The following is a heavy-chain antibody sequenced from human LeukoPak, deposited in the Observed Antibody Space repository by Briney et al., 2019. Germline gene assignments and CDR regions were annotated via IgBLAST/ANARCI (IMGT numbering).Heavy chain of an antibody. CDR3: ARDRGYCSSTSCYLIFDY. D-gene: IGHD2-2*01. Sequence: GSLRLSCAASGFTFSSYSMNWVRQAPGKGLEWVSSISSSSSYIYYADSVKGRFTISRDNAKNSLYLQMNSLRAEDTAVYYCARDRGYCSSTSCYLIFDYWGQGTLDTVSS. J-gene: IGHJ4*02. CDR1: GFTFSSYS. V-gene: IGHV3-21*01. CDR2: ISSSSSYI.